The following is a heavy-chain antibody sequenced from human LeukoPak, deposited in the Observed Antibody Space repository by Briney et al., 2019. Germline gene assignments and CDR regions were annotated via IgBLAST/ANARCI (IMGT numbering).Heavy chain of an antibody. CDR2: IGTAGDT. CDR3: ARGIARTVAGNWFDP. J-gene: IGHJ5*02. CDR1: GFTLSSYD. Sequence: PGGSLRLSCAASGFTLSSYDMHWVRQATGKGLEWVSAIGTAGDTYYPGPVKGRFTISRENAKNSLYLQTNSLRAGDTAVYHCARGIARTVAGNWFDPWGQGTLVTVSS. V-gene: IGHV3-13*04. D-gene: IGHD6-19*01.